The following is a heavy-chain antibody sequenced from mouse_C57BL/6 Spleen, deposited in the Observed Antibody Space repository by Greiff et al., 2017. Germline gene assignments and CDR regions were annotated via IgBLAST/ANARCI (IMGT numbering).Heavy chain of an antibody. D-gene: IGHD2-12*01. J-gene: IGHJ3*01. Sequence: EVQLQQSGPELVKPGASVKISCKASGYSFTGYYMNWVKQSPEKSLEWIGEINPSTGGTTYNQKFKAKATLTVDKSSSTAYMQLKSLTSADSAVYYCARDDGADWGQGTLVTVSA. CDR3: ARDDGAD. V-gene: IGHV1-42*01. CDR1: GYSFTGYY. CDR2: INPSTGGT.